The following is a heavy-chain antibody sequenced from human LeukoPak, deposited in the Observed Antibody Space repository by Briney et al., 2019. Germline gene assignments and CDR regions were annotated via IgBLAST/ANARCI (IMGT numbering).Heavy chain of an antibody. CDR2: ISDDSSTI. V-gene: IGHV3-48*01. J-gene: IGHJ4*02. Sequence: GGTLRLSCAASDSMSRRFKMNWVRQAPGKGLEWVSYISDDSSTILYADSVKGRFTISRDNAENSLYLQMNSLRAEDTAVYYCARGGYNYGSVFDYWGQGALVTVSS. CDR1: DSMSRRFK. CDR3: ARGGYNYGSVFDY. D-gene: IGHD5-18*01.